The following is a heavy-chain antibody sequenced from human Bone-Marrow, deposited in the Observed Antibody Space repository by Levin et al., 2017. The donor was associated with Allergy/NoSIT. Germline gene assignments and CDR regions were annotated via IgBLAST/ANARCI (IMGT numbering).Heavy chain of an antibody. CDR3: ATAGRTSGYADAFEF. V-gene: IGHV3-30*04. CDR1: GSIFSSFV. CDR2: ISHDERSI. Sequence: LGESLKISCVVSGSIFSSFVLHWVRQAPGKGLEWVAVISHDERSIIYADSVKGRFTISKDNSKKTLFLQMNSLRDEDTAIYYCATAGRTSGYADAFEFWGQGTMVTVSS. J-gene: IGHJ3*01. D-gene: IGHD3-22*01.